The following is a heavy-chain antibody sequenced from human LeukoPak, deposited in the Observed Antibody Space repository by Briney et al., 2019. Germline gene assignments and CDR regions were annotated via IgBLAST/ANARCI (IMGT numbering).Heavy chain of an antibody. J-gene: IGHJ6*03. V-gene: IGHV4-39*01. CDR1: GGSISSSSDY. D-gene: IGHD4-17*01. CDR3: ARQPPTVLRSHYYYYYLDV. Sequence: SETLSLTCTVSGGSISSSSDYWRWIRQPPGKGLEWIVSIYYSGSTYYSPSLKSQVTISVDPSKNQFSLKLSSVTAADTAVYYCARQPPTVLRSHYYYYYLDVWGKGTTVTVSS. CDR2: IYYSGST.